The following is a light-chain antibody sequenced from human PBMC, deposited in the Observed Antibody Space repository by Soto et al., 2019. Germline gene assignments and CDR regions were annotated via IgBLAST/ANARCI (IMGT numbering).Light chain of an antibody. Sequence: EILLTQSPATLSLSPGERATLSCRASQSVSTYLAWYQQNPCQAPRLLIYDASNRATGIPARFSGSGSGTDFTLTISSLEPEDFAVYYCQQRSNWPLLTFGGGTRVEIK. CDR1: QSVSTY. CDR2: DAS. J-gene: IGKJ4*01. CDR3: QQRSNWPLLT. V-gene: IGKV3-11*01.